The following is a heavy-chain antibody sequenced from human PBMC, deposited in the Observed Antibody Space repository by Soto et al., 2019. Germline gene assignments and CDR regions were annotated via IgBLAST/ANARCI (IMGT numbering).Heavy chain of an antibody. J-gene: IGHJ4*02. D-gene: IGHD6-19*01. Sequence: PSETLSLTCAVSGGSISSSNWWSWVRQPPGKGLEWIGEIYHSGSTNYNPSLKSRVTISVDKSKNQFSLKLSSVTAADTAVYYRARDGVSGWHLFDYWGQGTLVTVSS. CDR3: ARDGVSGWHLFDY. V-gene: IGHV4-4*02. CDR1: GGSISSSNW. CDR2: IYHSGST.